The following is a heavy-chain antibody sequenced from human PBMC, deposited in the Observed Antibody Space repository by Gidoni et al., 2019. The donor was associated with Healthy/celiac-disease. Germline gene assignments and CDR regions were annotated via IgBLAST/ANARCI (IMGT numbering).Heavy chain of an antibody. J-gene: IGHJ5*02. Sequence: QVQLLQSGAEVKKPGASVKVSCKASGYTFTGYYMHWVRQAPGQGIEWMGWINPNSGGTNYAQKFQGRVTMTRDTSIGTAYMELSRLRSDDTAVYYCARARGYSGYDSARAGTQRNWFDPWGQGTLVTVSS. D-gene: IGHD5-12*01. CDR1: GYTFTGYY. CDR2: INPNSGGT. CDR3: ARARGYSGYDSARAGTQRNWFDP. V-gene: IGHV1-2*02.